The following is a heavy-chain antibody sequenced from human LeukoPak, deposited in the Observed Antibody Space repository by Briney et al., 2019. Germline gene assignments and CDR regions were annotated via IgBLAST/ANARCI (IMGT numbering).Heavy chain of an antibody. V-gene: IGHV1-24*01. Sequence: ASVKVSCKVSGYTLTELSMHWVRQAPGKGLEWMGGFDPEDGETIYAQKFQGRVTMTEDTSTDTAYMELSSLRSGDTAVYYCARDVSSSWTGYNWFDPWGQGTLVTVSS. CDR1: GYTLTELS. J-gene: IGHJ5*02. CDR3: ARDVSSSWTGYNWFDP. D-gene: IGHD6-13*01. CDR2: FDPEDGET.